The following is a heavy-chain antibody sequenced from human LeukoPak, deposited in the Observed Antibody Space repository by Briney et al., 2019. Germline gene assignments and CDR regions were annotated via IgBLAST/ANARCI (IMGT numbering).Heavy chain of an antibody. D-gene: IGHD3-10*01. CDR3: ARVRNSVSYDSGLHY. J-gene: IGHJ4*02. CDR2: ISSSGSTI. CDR1: GFTFSDYY. Sequence: PGGSLRLSCAASGFTFSDYYMSWIRQAPGKGLEWVSYISSSGSTIYYADSVKGRFTISRDNAKNSLYLQMNSLRAEDTAVYYCARVRNSVSYDSGLHYWGQGTLVTVSS. V-gene: IGHV3-11*01.